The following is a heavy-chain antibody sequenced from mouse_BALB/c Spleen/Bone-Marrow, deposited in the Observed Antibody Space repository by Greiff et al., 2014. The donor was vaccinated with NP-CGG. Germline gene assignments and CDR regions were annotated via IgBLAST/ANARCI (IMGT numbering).Heavy chain of an antibody. CDR1: GYTFTNYW. V-gene: IGHV1S41*01. D-gene: IGHD2-2*01. CDR3: ARERYGYDGWYFDV. CDR2: IAPGSGST. J-gene: IGHJ1*01. Sequence: DLGKPGASVKLSCKASGYTFTNYWINWIKQRPGQGLEWIGRIAPGSGSTYYNEMFKGKTTLTVDTSSSTAYIQLSSLSSEDSDVYFCARERYGYDGWYFDVWGAGTTVTVSS.